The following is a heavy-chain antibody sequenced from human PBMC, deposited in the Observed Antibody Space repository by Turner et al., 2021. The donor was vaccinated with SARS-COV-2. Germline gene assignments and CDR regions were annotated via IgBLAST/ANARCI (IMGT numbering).Heavy chain of an antibody. V-gene: IGHV3-21*04. J-gene: IGHJ4*02. Sequence: EVQLVESGGGLVKPGGSLRLSCAASGFTFSSYSMNWVRQAPGKGLEWVSSISSTSSYIYYADSVKGRFTISRDNAKNSLYLQMNSLRVEDTAVYYCAKGVRGAMIVVVIPYFDYWGQGTLVTVSS. CDR3: AKGVRGAMIVVVIPYFDY. D-gene: IGHD3-22*01. CDR2: ISSTSSYI. CDR1: GFTFSSYS.